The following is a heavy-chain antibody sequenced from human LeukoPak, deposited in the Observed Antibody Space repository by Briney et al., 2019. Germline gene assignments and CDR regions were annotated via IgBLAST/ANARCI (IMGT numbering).Heavy chain of an antibody. V-gene: IGHV3-30*18. CDR3: AKFIVVVATEFFDY. CDR2: ISYDGIDK. D-gene: IGHD2-15*01. Sequence: GGSLRLSCAASGFTLSTYGMHWVRQPPGKGLEWVALISYDGIDKYYADSVKGRFTISRDNSKNTLYLQMNSLRAEDTAVYYCAKFIVVVATEFFDYWGQGTLVTVSS. J-gene: IGHJ4*02. CDR1: GFTLSTYG.